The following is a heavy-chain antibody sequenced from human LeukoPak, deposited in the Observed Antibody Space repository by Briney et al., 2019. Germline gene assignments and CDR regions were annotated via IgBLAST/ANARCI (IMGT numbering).Heavy chain of an antibody. CDR1: GFSFSRYL. D-gene: IGHD3-10*01. CDR3: ARGVPPCFDP. CDR2: TNEDGSTT. V-gene: IGHV3-74*03. J-gene: IGHJ5*02. Sequence: PGGSLSLSCAASGFSFSRYLMHWVRHSPGKGLVWVSRTNEDGSTTTYADSVKGRFTISRDNAKNTLHLQMNSLRAEDTAVYYCARGVPPCFDPWGQGTLVTVSS.